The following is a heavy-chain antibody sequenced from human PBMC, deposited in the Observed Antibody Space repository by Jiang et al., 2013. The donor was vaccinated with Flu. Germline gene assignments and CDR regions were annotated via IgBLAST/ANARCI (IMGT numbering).Heavy chain of an antibody. CDR2: INHSGST. V-gene: IGHV4-34*01. CDR1: GGSFSGYY. D-gene: IGHD3-16*02. CDR3: ARGNDYVWGSYRSSWFDP. J-gene: IGHJ5*02. Sequence: GSGLVKPSETLSLTCAVYGGSFSGYYWSWIRQPPGKGLEWIGEINHSGSTNYNPSLKSRVTISVDTSKNQFSLKLSSVTAADTAVYYCARGNDYVWGSYRSSWFDPWGQGTLVTVSS.